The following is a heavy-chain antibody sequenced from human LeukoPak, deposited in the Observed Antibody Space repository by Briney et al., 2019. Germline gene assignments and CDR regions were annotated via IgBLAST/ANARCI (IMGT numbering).Heavy chain of an antibody. V-gene: IGHV3-9*03. D-gene: IGHD6-6*01. Sequence: PGGSLRLSCAASGFTFDDYAMHWVRQAPGKGLEWVSGISWNSGSIGYADSVKGRFTISRDNAKNSLYLQMNSLRAEDMALYYCAKAHSSYESTTGGFDYWGQGTLVTVSS. J-gene: IGHJ4*02. CDR3: AKAHSSYESTTGGFDY. CDR2: ISWNSGSI. CDR1: GFTFDDYA.